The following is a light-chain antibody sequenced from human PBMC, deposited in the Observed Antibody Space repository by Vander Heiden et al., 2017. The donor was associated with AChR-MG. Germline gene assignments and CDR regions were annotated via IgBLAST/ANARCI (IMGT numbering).Light chain of an antibody. CDR1: QSVLSSCNNKNY. J-gene: IGKJ2*01. CDR2: WAS. CDR3: QRSDTIPRT. V-gene: IGKV4-1*01. Sequence: DIVMPQPPDPLPVSLGERATTHSKPSQSVLSSCNNKNYLAWYQQKAGQPPKLLIYWASTRESGVPDRFSGSASGTDFTLTISILHAEDVTVYYCQRSDTIPRTFGQRTKLEIK.